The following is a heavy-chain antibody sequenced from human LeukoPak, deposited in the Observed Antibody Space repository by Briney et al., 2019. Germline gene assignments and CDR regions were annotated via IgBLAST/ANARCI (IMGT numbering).Heavy chain of an antibody. CDR2: INHSGST. V-gene: IGHV4-34*01. D-gene: IGHD6-19*01. CDR1: GGSSSGYY. Sequence: SETLSLTCAVYGGSSSGYYWSWIRQPPGKGLEWIGEINHSGSTNYNPSLKSRVTISVDTSKNQFSLKLSSVTAADTAVYYCARGHSSGWYGYWGKGTLVTVSS. J-gene: IGHJ4*02. CDR3: ARGHSSGWYGY.